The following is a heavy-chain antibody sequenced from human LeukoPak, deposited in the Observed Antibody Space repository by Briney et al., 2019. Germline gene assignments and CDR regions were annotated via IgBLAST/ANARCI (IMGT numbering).Heavy chain of an antibody. V-gene: IGHV4-39*01. J-gene: IGHJ5*02. Sequence: SETLSLTCTVSGGSISSSSYYWGWIRQPPGKGLEWIGSIHYSGSTYYNPSLKSRVTISVDTSKNQFSLKLSSVTAADTAVYYCARQEGEDIVVVVAAGNWFDPWGQGTLVTVSS. CDR2: IHYSGST. CDR1: GGSISSSSYY. CDR3: ARQEGEDIVVVVAAGNWFDP. D-gene: IGHD2-15*01.